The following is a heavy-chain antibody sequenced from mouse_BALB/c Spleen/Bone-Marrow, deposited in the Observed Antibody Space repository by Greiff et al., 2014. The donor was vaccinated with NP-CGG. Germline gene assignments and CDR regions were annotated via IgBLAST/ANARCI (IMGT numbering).Heavy chain of an antibody. CDR2: ISNLAYSI. CDR3: ARETTRGAMDY. J-gene: IGHJ4*01. V-gene: IGHV5-15*02. D-gene: IGHD2-1*01. CDR1: GFTFSDYG. Sequence: VQLQQSGGALVQPGGSRKLSCAASGFTFSDYGMAWVRQAPGKGPEWVAFISNLAYSIYYTDTVTGRFTISRENAKNTLYLEMSSLRSEDTAMYYCARETTRGAMDYWGQGTSVTDSS.